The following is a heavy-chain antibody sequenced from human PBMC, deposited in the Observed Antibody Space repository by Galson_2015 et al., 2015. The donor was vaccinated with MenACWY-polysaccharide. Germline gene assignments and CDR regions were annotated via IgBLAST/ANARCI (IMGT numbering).Heavy chain of an antibody. CDR2: ISYDGINK. Sequence: SLRLSCAASGFTFSSYAIHWVRQAPGKGLEWVAVISYDGINKYYADSVKGCFTISRDNSKYTVYLQMNSLRADDTTVYYCAGDYCDRITCSGMDVWGQGTTVTVSS. J-gene: IGHJ6*02. CDR3: AGDYCDRITCSGMDV. V-gene: IGHV3-30-3*01. CDR1: GFTFSSYA. D-gene: IGHD2/OR15-2a*01.